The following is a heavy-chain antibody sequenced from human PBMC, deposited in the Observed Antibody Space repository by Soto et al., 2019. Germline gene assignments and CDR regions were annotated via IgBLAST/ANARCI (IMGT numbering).Heavy chain of an antibody. V-gene: IGHV1-3*01. D-gene: IGHD6-19*01. J-gene: IGHJ4*02. CDR1: GYTFTSYA. CDR2: INAGNGNT. CDR3: AREPYSSGWPNSGRDY. Sequence: ASVKVSCKASGYTFTSYAMHWVRQAPGQRLEWMGWINAGNGNTKYSQKFQGRVTITRDTSASTAYMELSSLRSEDTAVYYCAREPYSSGWPNSGRDYWGQGTLVTVSS.